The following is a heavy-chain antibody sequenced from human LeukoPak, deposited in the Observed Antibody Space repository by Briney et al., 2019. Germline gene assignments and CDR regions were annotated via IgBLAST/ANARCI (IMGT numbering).Heavy chain of an antibody. D-gene: IGHD1-26*01. J-gene: IGHJ4*02. Sequence: QSGGSLRLSCAASGFTFSSYSMNWVRQAPGKGLEWVAYMSSSGSTIKYGDSFKGRFTISRDNAKNSLYLQMHSLRVEDTAVYYCARDRRNTGSFFDYWGQGTLVTVSS. CDR2: MSSSGSTI. V-gene: IGHV3-48*01. CDR3: ARDRRNTGSFFDY. CDR1: GFTFSSYS.